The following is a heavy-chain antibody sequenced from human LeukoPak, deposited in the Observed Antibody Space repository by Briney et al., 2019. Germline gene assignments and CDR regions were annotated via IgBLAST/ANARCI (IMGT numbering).Heavy chain of an antibody. V-gene: IGHV4-34*01. CDR3: ARTRTYYDSSKGAFDI. J-gene: IGHJ3*02. D-gene: IGHD3-22*01. Sequence: SETLSLTCAVYGGSLSGYYWNWIRQPPGKGLEWIGEINHSGSTNYIPSLKSRVTISVDTSKNQFSLKLSSVTAADTAVYYCARTRTYYDSSKGAFDIWGQGTVVTVSS. CDR1: GGSLSGYY. CDR2: INHSGST.